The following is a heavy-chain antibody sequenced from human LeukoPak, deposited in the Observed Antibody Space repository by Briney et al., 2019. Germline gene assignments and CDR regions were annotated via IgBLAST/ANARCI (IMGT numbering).Heavy chain of an antibody. V-gene: IGHV4-61*01. CDR2: IYYSGST. CDR3: ASTSYGDYFDY. CDR1: GGSVSSGSYS. J-gene: IGHJ4*02. Sequence: SETLSLTCTVSGGSVSSGSYSWSWIRQPPGKGLEWIGYIYYSGSTNYNPSLKSRVTISVDTSKNQFSLKLSSVTAADTAVYYCASTSYGDYFDYWGQGTLVTVSS. D-gene: IGHD4-17*01.